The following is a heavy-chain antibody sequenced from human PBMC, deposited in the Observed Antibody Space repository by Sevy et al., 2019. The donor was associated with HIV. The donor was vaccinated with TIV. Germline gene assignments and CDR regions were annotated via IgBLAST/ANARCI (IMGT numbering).Heavy chain of an antibody. CDR3: ARDGGYSIKWYPLY. D-gene: IGHD1-26*01. J-gene: IGHJ4*01. CDR2: ISSAGSNK. Sequence: GGSLRLSCAASGLTFSSHARHWVRQAPGKGLEWVAVISSAGSNKFYAASVEGRFTISRDNSKNMLSLQINSLRPEDSAVYYCARDGGYSIKWYPLYWGHGTLVTVSS. CDR1: GLTFSSHA. V-gene: IGHV3-30-3*01.